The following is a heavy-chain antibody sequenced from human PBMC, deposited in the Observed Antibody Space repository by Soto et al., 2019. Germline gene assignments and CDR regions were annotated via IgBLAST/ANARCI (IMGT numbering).Heavy chain of an antibody. CDR1: GFTFSSYA. CDR2: ISGSGGST. D-gene: IGHD1-1*01. V-gene: IGHV3-23*01. CDR3: AKGGKPGTPRPNWFDP. J-gene: IGHJ5*02. Sequence: PGGSLRLSCAASGFTFSSYAMSWVRQAPGKGLEWVSAISGSGGSTYYADSVKGRFTISRDNSKNTLYLQMNSLRAEDTAVYYCAKGGKPGTPRPNWFDPWGQGTLVTVSS.